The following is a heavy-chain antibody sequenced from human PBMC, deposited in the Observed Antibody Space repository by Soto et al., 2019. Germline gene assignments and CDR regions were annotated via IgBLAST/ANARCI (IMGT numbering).Heavy chain of an antibody. D-gene: IGHD5-12*01. V-gene: IGHV1-18*01. Sequence: GASVKVSCKASGGTFSSYAISWVRQAPGQGLEWMGWIIPYNGNTNYAQKLQGRVTMTTDTSTSTAYMELRSLRSDDTAVYYCARFHGVATIMLNYYYYYMDVWGKGTTVTVSS. CDR1: GGTFSSYA. J-gene: IGHJ6*03. CDR2: IIPYNGNT. CDR3: ARFHGVATIMLNYYYYYMDV.